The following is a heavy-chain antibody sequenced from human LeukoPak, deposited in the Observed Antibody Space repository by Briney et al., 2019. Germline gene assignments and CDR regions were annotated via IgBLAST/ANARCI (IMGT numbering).Heavy chain of an antibody. V-gene: IGHV3-11*01. CDR2: ISSSGSTI. D-gene: IGHD6-13*01. CDR3: ARGPPYSSSFDY. CDR1: GLTFSDYY. J-gene: IGHJ4*02. Sequence: GWSLRLYCAASGLTFSDYYMSWIRQAPGKGMEWVSYISSSGSTIYYADSVKGRFTISRDNAKNSLYLQMNSLRAEDTAVYYCARGPPYSSSFDYWGQGTLVTVSS.